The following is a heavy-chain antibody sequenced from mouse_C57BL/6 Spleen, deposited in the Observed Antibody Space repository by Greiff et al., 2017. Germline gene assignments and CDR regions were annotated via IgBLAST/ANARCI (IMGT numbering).Heavy chain of an antibody. V-gene: IGHV1-61*01. CDR3: ARRRGSGGYYDY. Sequence: VQLQQPGAELVRPGSSVKLSCKASGYTFTSYWMDWVKQRPGQGLEWIGNIYPSDSETHYNQKFKDKATLTVDKSSSTAYMQLSSLTSEDSAVYYCARRRGSGGYYDYWGQGTTLTVSS. CDR1: GYTFTSYW. CDR2: IYPSDSET. D-gene: IGHD2-3*01. J-gene: IGHJ2*01.